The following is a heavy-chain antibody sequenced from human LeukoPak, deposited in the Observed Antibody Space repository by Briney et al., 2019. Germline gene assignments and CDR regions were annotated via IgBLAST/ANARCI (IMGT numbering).Heavy chain of an antibody. V-gene: IGHV4-34*01. D-gene: IGHD4-17*01. J-gene: IGHJ6*02. CDR1: GGSFSGYY. CDR3: ARGLHDYGDYADYYGMDV. Sequence: SETLSRTCAVYGGSFSGYYWSRIRQPPGKGLEWIGEINHSGSTNYNPSLKSRVTISVDTSKNQFSLKLSSVTAADTAVYYCARGLHDYGDYADYYGMDVWGQGTTVTVSS. CDR2: INHSGST.